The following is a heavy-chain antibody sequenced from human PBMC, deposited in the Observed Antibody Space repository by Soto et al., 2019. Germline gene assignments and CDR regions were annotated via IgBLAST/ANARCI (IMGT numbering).Heavy chain of an antibody. V-gene: IGHV4-59*01. CDR2: IYYSGTT. CDR1: GGSMRSYY. D-gene: IGHD3-3*02. Sequence: TLSLTCTVSGGSMRSYYWSWIRQSPGKGLEWIGYIYYSGTTNYNPSLKSRVTISLDTSKNQFFLKLSSVTAADTAVYYCARLAHGYFAYWGQGSLVTVSS. J-gene: IGHJ4*02. CDR3: ARLAHGYFAY.